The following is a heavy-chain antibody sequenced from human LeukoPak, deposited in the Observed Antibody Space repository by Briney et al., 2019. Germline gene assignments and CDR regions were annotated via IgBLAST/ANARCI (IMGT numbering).Heavy chain of an antibody. CDR3: ATNGRITIFGVVNQFFDY. CDR1: GGSISSSSYY. Sequence: SSETLSRTCTVSGGSISSSSYYWGWIRQPPGKGLEWIGSIYYSGSTYYNPSLKSRVTISVDTSKNQFSLKLSSVTAADTAVYYCATNGRITIFGVVNQFFDYWGQGTLVTVSS. V-gene: IGHV4-39*01. CDR2: IYYSGST. J-gene: IGHJ4*02. D-gene: IGHD3-3*01.